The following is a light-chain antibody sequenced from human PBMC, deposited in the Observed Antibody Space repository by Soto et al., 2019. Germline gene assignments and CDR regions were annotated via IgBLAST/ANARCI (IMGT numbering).Light chain of an antibody. CDR1: QSVSSSY. Sequence: EIVLTQPPGTLSLSPGERATLSCRASQSVSSSYLTWYQQKPGQAPRLLIYGASSRATGIPDRFSGSGSGTDFTLTISRLEPEDFAVSYCQQYGSSPPITFGQGTRLEIK. J-gene: IGKJ5*01. CDR2: GAS. CDR3: QQYGSSPPIT. V-gene: IGKV3-20*01.